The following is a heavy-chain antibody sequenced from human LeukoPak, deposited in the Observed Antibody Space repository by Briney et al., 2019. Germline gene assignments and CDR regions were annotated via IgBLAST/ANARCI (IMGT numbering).Heavy chain of an antibody. CDR3: ARDREMAAFDY. D-gene: IGHD5-24*01. J-gene: IGHJ4*02. CDR2: IYSGGST. CDR1: GFTVSSNY. V-gene: IGHV3-66*01. Sequence: GGSLTLSCAASGFTVSSNYMRWVRQAPATGLEWVSTIYSGGSTYYADSVKGRFTISRDKSKNTLYLQMNSLRAEDTAVFYCARDREMAAFDYWGQGTLVTVSS.